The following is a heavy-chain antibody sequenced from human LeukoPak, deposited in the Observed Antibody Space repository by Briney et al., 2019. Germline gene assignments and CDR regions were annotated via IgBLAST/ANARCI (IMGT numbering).Heavy chain of an antibody. Sequence: GGSLRLSCAASGFTFDDYAMHWVRQAPGKGLEWVSGINWTNDSFAYADSVKGRFTISRDNAKNSLYLQMNSLRAEDTAVYYCARDLIEFGFWSGSPFDYWCQGTLVTVSS. V-gene: IGHV3-9*01. CDR3: ARDLIEFGFWSGSPFDY. CDR1: GFTFDDYA. CDR2: INWTNDSF. D-gene: IGHD3-3*01. J-gene: IGHJ4*02.